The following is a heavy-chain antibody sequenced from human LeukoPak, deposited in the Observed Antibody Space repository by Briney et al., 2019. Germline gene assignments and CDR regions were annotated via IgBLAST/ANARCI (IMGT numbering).Heavy chain of an antibody. D-gene: IGHD6-13*01. J-gene: IGHJ4*02. CDR1: GGTFSSYA. Sequence: GASVKVSCKASGGTFSSYAISWVRQAPGQGLEWMGRIIPIFGTANYAQKFQGRVTITTDESTSTAYMELSSLRSEDTAVYYYARDKGSSWYRYFDYWGQGTLVTVTS. V-gene: IGHV1-69*05. CDR3: ARDKGSSWYRYFDY. CDR2: IIPIFGTA.